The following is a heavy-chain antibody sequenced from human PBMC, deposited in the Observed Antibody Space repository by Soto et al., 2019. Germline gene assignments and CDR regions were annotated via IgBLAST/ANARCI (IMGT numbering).Heavy chain of an antibody. Sequence: GGSLRLSCAASGFTFSSYGMHWVRQAPGKGLEWVAVISYDGSNKYYADSVKGRFTISRDNSKNTLYLQMNSLRAEDTAVYYCAKPRLRGTYYDFWSGYHDWGQGTLVTVSS. D-gene: IGHD3-3*01. CDR1: GFTFSSYG. CDR3: AKPRLRGTYYDFWSGYHD. CDR2: ISYDGSNK. J-gene: IGHJ4*02. V-gene: IGHV3-30*18.